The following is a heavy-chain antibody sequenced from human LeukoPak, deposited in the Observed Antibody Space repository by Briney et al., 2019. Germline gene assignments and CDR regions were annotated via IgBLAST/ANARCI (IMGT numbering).Heavy chain of an antibody. CDR1: GFTFSSYG. Sequence: GGSLRLSCAASGFTFSSYGMHWVRQAPGKGLEWVAVISYDGSNKYYADSVKGRFTISRDNSKNTLYLQMNSLRAEDTAVYYCAKSQGGSNIVLCLEFWGQGTLVTVSS. D-gene: IGHD2/OR15-2a*01. CDR3: AKSQGGSNIVLCLEF. CDR2: ISYDGSNK. J-gene: IGHJ4*02. V-gene: IGHV3-30*18.